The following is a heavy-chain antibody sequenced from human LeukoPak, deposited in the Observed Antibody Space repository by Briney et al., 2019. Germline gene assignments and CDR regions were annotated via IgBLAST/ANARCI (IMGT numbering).Heavy chain of an antibody. CDR3: AKGPFRQVDY. Sequence: GGSLRLSCAASGFTFSSYSMNWVRQAPGKGLEWVSSLSDSGGRTYYADSVKGRFTISRDNSKNTLFLQMNSLRAEDTAVYHCAKGPFRQVDYWGQGTLVTVSS. CDR2: LSDSGGRT. CDR1: GFTFSSYS. V-gene: IGHV3-23*01. J-gene: IGHJ4*02.